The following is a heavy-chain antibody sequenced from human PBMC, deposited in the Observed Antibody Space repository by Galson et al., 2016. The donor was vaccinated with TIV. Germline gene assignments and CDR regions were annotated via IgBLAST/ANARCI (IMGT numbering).Heavy chain of an antibody. CDR3: ARLPSYYGSGNHWFDP. Sequence: SVKVSCKVSGGIFRSDAISWVRQVPGQGLEWMGRIIAIFGTANYAQKFQGRVTITADESTNTVYLELSSLTSEDTAVYYCARLPSYYGSGNHWFDPWGQGTLVTVSS. J-gene: IGHJ5*02. CDR1: GGIFRSDA. D-gene: IGHD3-10*01. CDR2: IIAIFGTA. V-gene: IGHV1-69*13.